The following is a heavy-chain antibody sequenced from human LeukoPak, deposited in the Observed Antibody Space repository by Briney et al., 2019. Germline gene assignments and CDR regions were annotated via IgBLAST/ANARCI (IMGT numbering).Heavy chain of an antibody. J-gene: IGHJ4*02. Sequence: PGGSLRLSYEASGFTFDDYGMHWVRQAPGKGLEWVSTISWNSASVGYVDSVKGRFTISRDNAKKTLYLQMNSLRPEDTALYYCAKDYGYSSSWYDYWGQGTLVTVSS. V-gene: IGHV3-9*01. CDR3: AKDYGYSSSWYDY. D-gene: IGHD6-13*01. CDR2: ISWNSASV. CDR1: GFTFDDYG.